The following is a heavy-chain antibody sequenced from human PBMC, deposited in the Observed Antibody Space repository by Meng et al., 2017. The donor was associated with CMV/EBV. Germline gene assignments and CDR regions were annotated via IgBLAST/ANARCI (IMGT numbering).Heavy chain of an antibody. CDR1: GGSFSGYY. V-gene: IGHV4-34*01. Sequence: SQTLSLTCAVYGGSFSGYYWGWIRQPPGKGLEWIGSIYYSGSTYYNPSLKSRVTISVDTSKNQFSLKLSSVTAADTAVYYCASYNWNDGDYAFDIWGQGTMVTVSS. J-gene: IGHJ3*02. CDR2: IYYSGST. CDR3: ASYNWNDGDYAFDI. D-gene: IGHD1-20*01.